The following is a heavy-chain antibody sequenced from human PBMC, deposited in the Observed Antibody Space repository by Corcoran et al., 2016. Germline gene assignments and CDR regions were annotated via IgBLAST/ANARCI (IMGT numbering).Heavy chain of an antibody. Sequence: QLQLQESGPGLVKPSETLSLTCTVSGDSINSNSYYWAWIRQPPGKGLEWIGSIYYSGSTSYNPSLKSRVIISLDMSKNRFSLNLSPVTAADTAVYYCARRGVNGGPTHYYGLDVWGQGTTVTVSS. V-gene: IGHV4-39*07. J-gene: IGHJ6*02. CDR1: GDSINSNSYY. D-gene: IGHD1-1*01. CDR3: ARRGVNGGPTHYYGLDV. CDR2: IYYSGST.